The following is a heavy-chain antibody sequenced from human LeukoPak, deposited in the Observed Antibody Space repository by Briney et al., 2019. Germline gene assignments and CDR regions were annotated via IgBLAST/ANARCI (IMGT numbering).Heavy chain of an antibody. V-gene: IGHV3-11*04. Sequence: GGSLRLSCAASGFTFSDYYMSWIRQAPGKGLEWVSHISSSGSTIYYADSVKGRFTISRDNAKNSLYLQMNSLRAEDTAVYYCARSDYYYYMDVWGKGTTVTVSS. J-gene: IGHJ6*03. CDR2: ISSSGSTI. CDR1: GFTFSDYY. CDR3: ARSDYYYYMDV.